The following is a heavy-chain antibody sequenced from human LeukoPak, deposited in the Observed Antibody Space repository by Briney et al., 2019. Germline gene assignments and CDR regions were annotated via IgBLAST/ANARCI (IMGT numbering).Heavy chain of an antibody. CDR2: MNSDGSST. Sequence: PGGSLRLSCAASGFTFSSYWMHWVRQAPGKGLVWVSRMNSDGSSTSYADSVKGRFTISRDNAKNTLYLQMNSLRAEDTAVYYCARDLGPYYYDSSGYYYGYWGQGTLVNVSS. J-gene: IGHJ4*02. D-gene: IGHD3-22*01. CDR1: GFTFSSYW. V-gene: IGHV3-74*01. CDR3: ARDLGPYYYDSSGYYYGY.